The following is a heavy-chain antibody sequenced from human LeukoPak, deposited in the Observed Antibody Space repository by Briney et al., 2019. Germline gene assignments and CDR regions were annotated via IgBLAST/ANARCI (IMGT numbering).Heavy chain of an antibody. CDR1: GCTFTGYY. Sequence: ASVKVSCKASGCTFTGYYMHWVRQAPGQGLEWMGWINPNSGGTNYAQKFQGRVTMTRDTSISTAYMELSRLRSDDTAVYYCARISRIAAAGYYYYYMDVWGKGTTVTVSS. J-gene: IGHJ6*03. CDR2: INPNSGGT. D-gene: IGHD6-13*01. V-gene: IGHV1-2*02. CDR3: ARISRIAAAGYYYYYMDV.